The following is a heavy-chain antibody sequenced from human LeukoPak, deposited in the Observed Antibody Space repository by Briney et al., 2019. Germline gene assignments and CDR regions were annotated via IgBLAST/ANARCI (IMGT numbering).Heavy chain of an antibody. V-gene: IGHV4-59*01. CDR1: GGPISSYY. D-gene: IGHD1-26*01. CDR2: IYYSGST. CDR3: ARVLFGLVGAIYFDY. Sequence: PSETLSLTCTVSGGPISSYYWSWIRQPPGKGLEWIGYIYYSGSTNYNPSLKSRVTISVDTSKNQFSLKLSSVTAADTAVYYCARVLFGLVGAIYFDYWGQGTLVTVSS. J-gene: IGHJ4*02.